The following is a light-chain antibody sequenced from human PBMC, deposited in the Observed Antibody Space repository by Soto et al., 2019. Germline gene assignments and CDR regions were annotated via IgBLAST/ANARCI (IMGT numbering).Light chain of an antibody. CDR3: CSYAGSNNLYV. Sequence: QSVLTQPRSVSGSPGQSVTISCTGTSSDVGGYNYVSWYQQHPGKAPKLMIYDVSKRPSGVPDRFSGSKSGNTASLTISGLQAEDEADYYCCSYAGSNNLYVFGTGTKLTVL. V-gene: IGLV2-11*01. CDR1: SSDVGGYNY. J-gene: IGLJ1*01. CDR2: DVS.